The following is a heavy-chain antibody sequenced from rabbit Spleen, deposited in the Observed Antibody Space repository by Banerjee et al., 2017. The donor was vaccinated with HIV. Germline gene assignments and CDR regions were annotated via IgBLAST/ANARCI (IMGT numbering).Heavy chain of an antibody. D-gene: IGHD1-1*01. Sequence: QLKESGGGLVQPGGSLKLSCKASGFDFSSYYMNWVRQAPGKGLEWIGYIDPVFGSTYYASWVNGRFTISSHNAQNTLYLQLNSLTAADTATYFCARDASGSGFYTFNLWGQGTLVPVS. CDR3: ARDASGSGFYTFNL. CDR1: GFDFSSYY. CDR2: IDPVFGST. V-gene: IGHV1S7*01. J-gene: IGHJ4*01.